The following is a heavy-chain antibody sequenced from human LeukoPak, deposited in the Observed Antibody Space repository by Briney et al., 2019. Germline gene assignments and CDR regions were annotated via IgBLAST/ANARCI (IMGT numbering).Heavy chain of an antibody. D-gene: IGHD6-19*01. J-gene: IGHJ4*02. V-gene: IGHV3-7*03. CDR2: IKEDGSDK. CDR3: ARNSGWFRFDY. CDR1: GFTFSSYW. Sequence: GGSLRLSCAASGFTFSSYWMSWVRQAPGKGLEWVANIKEDGSDKYYVDSVKGRFTISRDNAKNSLYLQMNSLRAEDTAVYYCARNSGWFRFDYWGQGTLVTVSS.